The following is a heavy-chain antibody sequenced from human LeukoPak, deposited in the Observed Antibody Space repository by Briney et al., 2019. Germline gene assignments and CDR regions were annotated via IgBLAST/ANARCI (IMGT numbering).Heavy chain of an antibody. Sequence: GSLRLSCAASGFTFSNAWMSWVRQAPGKGLEWIGSIYHSGSTYYNPSLKSRVTISVDTSKNQFSLKLSSVTAADTAVYYCARASITGTTSDYWGQGTLVTVSS. V-gene: IGHV4-38-2*01. CDR3: ARASITGTTSDY. CDR1: GFTFSNAW. D-gene: IGHD1-20*01. J-gene: IGHJ4*02. CDR2: IYHSGST.